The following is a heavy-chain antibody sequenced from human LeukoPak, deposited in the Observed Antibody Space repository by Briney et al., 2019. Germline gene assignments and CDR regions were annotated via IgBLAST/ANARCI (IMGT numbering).Heavy chain of an antibody. Sequence: SETLSLTCAVYGGSFSGYYWSWIRQPPGKGLEWIGEIDHSGSPNYNPSLKSRVTISIDTSKNQFSLKLSPVTAADTAVYYCARDLSDYYGSGSYRPIDAFDIWGQGTMVTVSS. V-gene: IGHV4-34*01. CDR2: IDHSGSP. CDR1: GGSFSGYY. D-gene: IGHD3-10*01. CDR3: ARDLSDYYGSGSYRPIDAFDI. J-gene: IGHJ3*02.